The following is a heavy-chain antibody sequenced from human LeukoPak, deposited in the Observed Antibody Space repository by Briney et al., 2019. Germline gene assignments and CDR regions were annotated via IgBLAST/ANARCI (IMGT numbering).Heavy chain of an antibody. D-gene: IGHD2-21*02. Sequence: RASVKVSCKPSGGTLSTYAISWVRQAPGQGPQWMGGVIPMFGTVRYAQKFQDRVTITADDSTSTAYMELSSLRFEDTAVYYCASRGGVTQENDYYYFAMDAWGQGTTVTVSS. CDR2: VIPMFGTV. V-gene: IGHV1-69*13. J-gene: IGHJ6*02. CDR3: ASRGGVTQENDYYYFAMDA. CDR1: GGTLSTYA.